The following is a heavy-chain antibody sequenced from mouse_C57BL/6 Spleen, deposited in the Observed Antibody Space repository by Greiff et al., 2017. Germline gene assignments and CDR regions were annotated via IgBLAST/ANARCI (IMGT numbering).Heavy chain of an antibody. CDR1: GFTFSSYA. V-gene: IGHV5-4*01. Sequence: EVQVVESGGGLVKPGGSLKLSCAASGFTFSSYAMSWVRQTPEKRLEWVATISDGGSYTYYPDNVKGRFTISSDTAKNNLYLQMSHLKSEDTAMYYCARDGYYGSSPYAMDYWGQGTSVTVSS. CDR2: ISDGGSYT. D-gene: IGHD1-1*01. CDR3: ARDGYYGSSPYAMDY. J-gene: IGHJ4*01.